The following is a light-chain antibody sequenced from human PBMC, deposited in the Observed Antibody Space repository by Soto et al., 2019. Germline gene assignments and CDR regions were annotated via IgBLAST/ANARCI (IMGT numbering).Light chain of an antibody. V-gene: IGKV3-20*01. Sequence: DIVLTQSPGTLSLSPWERATLPCRASQSLSTSYLAWYQQKPGQAPRLLTYGTSSRASGIPDRFSGSGSGTDFTLTTSRLEPEDFAVYYCQNYGSSSLTFGGGTKVDIK. CDR3: QNYGSSSLT. CDR2: GTS. J-gene: IGKJ4*01. CDR1: QSLSTSY.